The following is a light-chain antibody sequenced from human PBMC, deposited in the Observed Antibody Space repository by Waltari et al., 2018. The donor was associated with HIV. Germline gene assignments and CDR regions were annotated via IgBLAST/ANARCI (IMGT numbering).Light chain of an antibody. Sequence: DIVMTQSPATLSVSPGERATLSCRASQSVSSRLAWYQQKPGQAPRLVIYDGSTRATGIPARFSGSGSGTEFTLTISSLQSEDSAVYYRQQYNDWPPITFGQGTRQDIK. V-gene: IGKV3-15*01. J-gene: IGKJ5*01. CDR3: QQYNDWPPIT. CDR2: DGS. CDR1: QSVSSR.